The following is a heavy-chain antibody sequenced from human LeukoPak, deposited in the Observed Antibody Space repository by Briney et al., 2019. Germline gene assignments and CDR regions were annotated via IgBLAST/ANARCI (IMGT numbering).Heavy chain of an antibody. Sequence: PGGSLRLSCAASGFTFSSYSMNWVRQAPGKGLEWVSSISSSSSYIYYADSVKGRFTISRDNAKNSLYLQMNSLRAEDTAVYYCARDPVPGVAGWFDPWGQGTLVTVSS. J-gene: IGHJ5*02. CDR2: ISSSSSYI. CDR1: GFTFSSYS. CDR3: ARDPVPGVAGWFDP. D-gene: IGHD2-15*01. V-gene: IGHV3-21*01.